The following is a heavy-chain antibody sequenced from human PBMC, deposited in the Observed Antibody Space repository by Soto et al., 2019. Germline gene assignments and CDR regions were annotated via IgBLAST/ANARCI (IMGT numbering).Heavy chain of an antibody. CDR1: GASITAAASY. Sequence: SETLSLTFAVSGASITAAASYWFWIRQHPGKGLEWLGYIAYTGDTYFTPSLRSRLTLSSDRAKKQFSLKLSSVTAADTAFYYCARDFEKSAIGPWGQGTLVTVSS. CDR3: ARDFEKSAIGP. CDR2: IAYTGDT. J-gene: IGHJ5*02. D-gene: IGHD3-9*01. V-gene: IGHV4-31*11.